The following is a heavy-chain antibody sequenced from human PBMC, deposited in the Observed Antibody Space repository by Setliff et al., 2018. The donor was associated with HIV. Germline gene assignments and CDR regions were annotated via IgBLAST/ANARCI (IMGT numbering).Heavy chain of an antibody. CDR3: ARDSSASRTPPPH. V-gene: IGHV1-18*01. J-gene: IGHJ4*02. CDR1: GYMFIAYG. CDR2: ISAYNGDR. D-gene: IGHD2-15*01. Sequence: ASVKVSCKTSGYMFIAYGMSWVRQAPGQGLEWMGWISAYNGDRTYADNFQYRVTMTADTSTSTVYMELRHLRSDDTAVYYCARDSSASRTPPPHWGQGTLVTVS.